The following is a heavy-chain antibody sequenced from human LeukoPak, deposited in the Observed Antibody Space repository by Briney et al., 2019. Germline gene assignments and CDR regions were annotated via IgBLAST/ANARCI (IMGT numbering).Heavy chain of an antibody. CDR1: GFTFSSYW. Sequence: PGGSLRLSCTASGFTFSSYWMHWVRQATGKGVVCVSRINSDGSSTIYGDSVKGRFNISRDNAKNTLYLQMNSLRAEDTAVYYCARDLAYCGGDCYSPLDYYYYYMDVWGKGTKVSVCS. J-gene: IGHJ6*03. CDR3: ARDLAYCGGDCYSPLDYYYYYMDV. D-gene: IGHD2-21*02. CDR2: INSDGSST. V-gene: IGHV3-74*01.